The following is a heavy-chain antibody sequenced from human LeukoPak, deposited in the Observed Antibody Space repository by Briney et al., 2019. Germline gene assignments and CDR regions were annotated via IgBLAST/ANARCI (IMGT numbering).Heavy chain of an antibody. J-gene: IGHJ4*02. CDR1: VYTFTSYD. CDR2: MNPNSGNT. CDR3: ARGASAAGMDY. D-gene: IGHD6-13*01. V-gene: IGHV1-8*03. Sequence: ASVTVSLTSSVYTFTSYDINWVRQASGQGLDWLGWMNPNSGNTGYPEKFQGKVPSTRNTSIGTAYMELCSLRSEDTAVYYCARGASAAGMDYWGQGTLVTVSS.